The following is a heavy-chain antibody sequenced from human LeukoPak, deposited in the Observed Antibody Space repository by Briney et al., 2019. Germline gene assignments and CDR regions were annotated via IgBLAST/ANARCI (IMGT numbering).Heavy chain of an antibody. V-gene: IGHV1-8*01. D-gene: IGHD5-18*01. Sequence: GASVKVSCKASGYTFTSYDINWMRQAPGQGLEWVGWMNPNSGNTGYSQTFQGKLTMTRNTSIKKAHMELSSLRSADTAAYYCGRGRGEGYSYGRYYFDYWGQGTLVTVSS. J-gene: IGHJ4*02. CDR3: GRGRGEGYSYGRYYFDY. CDR2: MNPNSGNT. CDR1: GYTFTSYD.